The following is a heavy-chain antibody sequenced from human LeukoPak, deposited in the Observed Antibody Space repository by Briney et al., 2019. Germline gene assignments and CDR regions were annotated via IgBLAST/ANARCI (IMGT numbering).Heavy chain of an antibody. J-gene: IGHJ6*03. Sequence: PSETLSLTCTVSGGSISSYYWSWIRQPPGKGLEWIGYIYYSGSTNYNPSLKSRVTISVDTSKNQFSLKLSSVTAADTAVYYCARTWSGDDSYYYYYYMDVWGKGTTVTISS. V-gene: IGHV4-59*01. CDR3: ARTWSGDDSYYYYYYMDV. D-gene: IGHD3-10*01. CDR2: IYYSGST. CDR1: GGSISSYY.